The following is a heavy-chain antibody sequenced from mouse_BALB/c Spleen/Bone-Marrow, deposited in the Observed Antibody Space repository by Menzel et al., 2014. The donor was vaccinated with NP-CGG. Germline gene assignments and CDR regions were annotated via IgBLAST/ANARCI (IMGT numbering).Heavy chain of an antibody. Sequence: VMLVESGAELVRPGTSVKVSCKASGYAFTNYWIEWIKQRPGQGLEWIGVINPGNGGINCNEKFKGKATLTADKSSSTAYMQLSSLTSDDSAVYFCARELVRGMDYWGQGTSVTVSS. V-gene: IGHV1-54*01. CDR2: INPGNGGI. CDR1: GYAFTNYW. D-gene: IGHD1-1*01. CDR3: ARELVRGMDY. J-gene: IGHJ4*01.